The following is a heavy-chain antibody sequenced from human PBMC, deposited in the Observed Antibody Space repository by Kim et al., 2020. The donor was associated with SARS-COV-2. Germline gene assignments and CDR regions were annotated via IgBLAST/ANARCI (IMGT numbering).Heavy chain of an antibody. CDR3: VTAERASAWGS. CDR2: ISSYSNYI. Sequence: GGSLRLSCVASGFMFSAYRMDWVRQAPGKGEEWVSFISSYSNYIYYEDSVKGRSTISRDNAKKSVFLQMNSLRPEDTAVYYCVTAERASAWGSWGQGTLVTVSS. V-gene: IGHV3-21*01. CDR1: GFMFSAYR. J-gene: IGHJ5*02. D-gene: IGHD3-16*01.